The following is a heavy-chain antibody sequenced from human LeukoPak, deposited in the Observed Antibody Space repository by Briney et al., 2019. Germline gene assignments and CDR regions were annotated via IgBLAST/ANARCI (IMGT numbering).Heavy chain of an antibody. J-gene: IGHJ6*02. D-gene: IGHD2-2*01. Sequence: SVTVSCKASGGTFSSYAISWVRQAPGQGLEWMGGIIPIFGTANYAQKFQGRVTITADESTSTAYMELSSLRSEDTAVYYCARAYCSSTSCYYYYGMDVWGQGTTVTVSS. CDR1: GGTFSSYA. V-gene: IGHV1-69*13. CDR2: IIPIFGTA. CDR3: ARAYCSSTSCYYYYGMDV.